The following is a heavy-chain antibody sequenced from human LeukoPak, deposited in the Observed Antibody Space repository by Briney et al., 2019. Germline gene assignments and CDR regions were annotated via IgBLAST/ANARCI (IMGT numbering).Heavy chain of an antibody. D-gene: IGHD2-2*01. V-gene: IGHV5-51*01. CDR3: ARHVSSSRVAFDI. CDR2: IYPGDSDT. Sequence: GESLKISCKGSGYSFTNYWIGWVRPMPGKGLECMGIIYPGDSDTRYSPSFQGQVTISADKSITTAYLQWSSLKASDTAMYYCARHVSSSRVAFDIWGQGTMVTVSS. J-gene: IGHJ3*02. CDR1: GYSFTNYW.